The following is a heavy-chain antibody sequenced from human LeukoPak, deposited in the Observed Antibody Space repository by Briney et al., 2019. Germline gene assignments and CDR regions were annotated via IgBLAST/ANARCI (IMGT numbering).Heavy chain of an antibody. CDR1: GFTFSKYA. Sequence: GGSLRLSCAASGFTFSKYAMTCVRQAPGKGLEWISAIYGSGANTYYADSVKGRFTISRDNSKNTVYLQMNSLRVEDTAVYYCAKDLGEMATHPGDYWGQGTLVTVSS. CDR3: AKDLGEMATHPGDY. CDR2: IYGSGANT. D-gene: IGHD5-24*01. V-gene: IGHV3-23*01. J-gene: IGHJ4*02.